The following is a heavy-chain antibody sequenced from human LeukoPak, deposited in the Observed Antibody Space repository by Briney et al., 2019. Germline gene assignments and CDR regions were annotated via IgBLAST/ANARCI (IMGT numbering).Heavy chain of an antibody. CDR2: INPSGGST. D-gene: IGHD6-13*01. CDR3: ARNDDSSPFDY. V-gene: IGHV1-46*01. CDR1: GGTFSSYT. J-gene: IGHJ4*02. Sequence: ASVKVSCKASGGTFSSYTISWVRQAPGQGLEWMGIINPSGGSTSYAQKFQGRVTMTRDTSTSTVYMELSSLRSEDTAVYYCARNDDSSPFDYWGQGTLVTVSS.